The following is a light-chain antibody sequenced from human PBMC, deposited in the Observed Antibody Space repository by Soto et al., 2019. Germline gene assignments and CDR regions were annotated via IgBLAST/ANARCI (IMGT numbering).Light chain of an antibody. V-gene: IGKV3-20*01. CDR3: QKFAGS. CDR1: QSVSPSS. CDR2: GAS. J-gene: IGKJ4*02. Sequence: EILLTQSPGTLSLSPGERATLSCRASQSVSPSSLAWYQQRPGQSPRLLIYGASSRATGIPDRFSGRGSGTDFIIIIRPQEPAAFEGYYCQKFAGSFGGGTKVDIK.